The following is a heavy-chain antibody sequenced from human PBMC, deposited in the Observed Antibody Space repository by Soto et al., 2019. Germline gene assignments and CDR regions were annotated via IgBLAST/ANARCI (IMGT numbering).Heavy chain of an antibody. CDR3: ARSYWYFDL. Sequence: QVQLVESGGGVVQPGRSLRLSCAASGFTFSSYAMHWVRQAPGKGLEWVAVISYDGSNKYYADSVKGRFTISRDNSKNTLYRQMNSLRAEDTAVYYCARSYWYFDLWGRGTLVTVSS. J-gene: IGHJ2*01. V-gene: IGHV3-30-3*01. CDR1: GFTFSSYA. CDR2: ISYDGSNK.